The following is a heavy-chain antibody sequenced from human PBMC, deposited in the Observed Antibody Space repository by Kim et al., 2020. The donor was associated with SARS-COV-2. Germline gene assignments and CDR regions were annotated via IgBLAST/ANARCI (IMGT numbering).Heavy chain of an antibody. D-gene: IGHD4-17*01. V-gene: IGHV3-13*01. J-gene: IGHJ2*01. CDR3: ARGYGDYTAGYFDL. Sequence: PGSVKGRVTISRENAKNSLYLQMNSLRAGDTAVYYCARGYGDYTAGYFDLWGRGTLVTVSS.